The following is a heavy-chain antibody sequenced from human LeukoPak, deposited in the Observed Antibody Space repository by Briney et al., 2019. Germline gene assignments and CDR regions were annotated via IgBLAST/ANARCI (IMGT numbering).Heavy chain of an antibody. J-gene: IGHJ4*02. CDR2: INPHSGGT. V-gene: IGHV1-2*02. Sequence: GASVKVSCKASGYTFTGYYIHWVRQAPGQGLEWMGWINPHSGGTNYAQKFQGRVTMTRDTSISTGYMELRSLRSDDTAVYYCARAHYYDSSGVDDYWGQGTLVTVSS. CDR3: ARAHYYDSSGVDDY. CDR1: GYTFTGYY. D-gene: IGHD3-22*01.